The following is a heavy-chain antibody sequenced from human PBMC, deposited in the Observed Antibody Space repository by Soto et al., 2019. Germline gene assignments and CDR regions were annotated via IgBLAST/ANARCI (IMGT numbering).Heavy chain of an antibody. CDR1: GFTFSGSA. V-gene: IGHV3-73*01. D-gene: IGHD3-22*01. J-gene: IGHJ4*02. Sequence: GGVLRLSCAASGFTFSGSAMHWVRQASGKGLEWVGRIRSKANSYATAYAASVKGRFTISRDDSKNTAYLQMNSLKTEDTAVYYCTEYYYDSSGYSPGYWGQGTLVTVSS. CDR3: TEYYYDSSGYSPGY. CDR2: IRSKANSYAT.